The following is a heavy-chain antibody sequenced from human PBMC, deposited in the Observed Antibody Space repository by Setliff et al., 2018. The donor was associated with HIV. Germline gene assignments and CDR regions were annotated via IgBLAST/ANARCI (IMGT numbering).Heavy chain of an antibody. Sequence: SETLSLTCTVSGDSISSGDYYWSWIRQPPGKGLEWIGYIYYSGSTYYNPSLKSRVTISVDTSKNQFSLKLHSVTAADTAVYYCARAPAAAGTVFDYWGQGTLVTVSS. CDR3: ARAPAAAGTVFDY. CDR1: GDSISSGDYY. J-gene: IGHJ4*02. V-gene: IGHV4-30-4*08. CDR2: IYYSGST. D-gene: IGHD6-13*01.